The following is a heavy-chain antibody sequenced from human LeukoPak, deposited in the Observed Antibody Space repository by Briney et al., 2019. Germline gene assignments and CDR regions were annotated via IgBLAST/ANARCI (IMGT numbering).Heavy chain of an antibody. CDR3: AKDVYYYGSGSFDY. Sequence: PGRSLRLSCAASGFTFRSYGMHWVRQAPGKGLEWVALISYDGSNKYCADSVKGRFTISRDNSKNTLYLQMNSLRAEDTAVYYCAKDVYYYGSGSFDYWGQGTLVTVSS. J-gene: IGHJ4*02. CDR2: ISYDGSNK. CDR1: GFTFRSYG. D-gene: IGHD3-10*01. V-gene: IGHV3-30*18.